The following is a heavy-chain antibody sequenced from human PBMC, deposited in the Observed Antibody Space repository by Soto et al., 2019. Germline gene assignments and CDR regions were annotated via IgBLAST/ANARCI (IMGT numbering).Heavy chain of an antibody. Sequence: PSETLSLTCTVSGGSISSGGYYWSWIRQHPGKGLEWIGYIYYSGSTYYNPSLKSRVTISVDTSKNQFSLKLSSVTAADTAVYYCARSPEGPLWFGDPTVNWFDPWGQGTLVTVSS. V-gene: IGHV4-31*03. D-gene: IGHD3-10*01. CDR2: IYYSGST. CDR3: ARSPEGPLWFGDPTVNWFDP. CDR1: GGSISSGGYY. J-gene: IGHJ5*02.